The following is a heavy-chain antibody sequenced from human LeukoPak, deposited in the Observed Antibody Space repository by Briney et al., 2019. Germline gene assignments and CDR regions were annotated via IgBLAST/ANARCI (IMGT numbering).Heavy chain of an antibody. CDR1: GFTISSYV. Sequence: GGSLRLSCTATGFTISSYVMHWVRQAPGKGLEWVALISYDGSNEYYGDSVKGRFTISRDISKNTLFLQMNSLRAEDTAVYYCARERESSSFDYWGQGTLVTVSS. CDR2: ISYDGSNE. V-gene: IGHV3-30*03. D-gene: IGHD6-6*01. J-gene: IGHJ4*02. CDR3: ARERESSSFDY.